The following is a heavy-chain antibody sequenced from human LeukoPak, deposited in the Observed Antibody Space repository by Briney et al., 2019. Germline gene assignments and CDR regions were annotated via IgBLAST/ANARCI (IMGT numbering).Heavy chain of an antibody. CDR1: GFTFSSYA. V-gene: IGHV3-30-3*01. J-gene: IGHJ4*02. Sequence: GGSLRLSCAASGFTFSSYAMHWVRQAPGKGLEWVAVISYDGSNKYYADSVKGRFTISRDNSKNTLYLQMNSLRAEDTAVYYCASTMVRGMVPYYWGQGTLVTVSS. CDR3: ASTMVRGMVPYY. CDR2: ISYDGSNK. D-gene: IGHD3-10*01.